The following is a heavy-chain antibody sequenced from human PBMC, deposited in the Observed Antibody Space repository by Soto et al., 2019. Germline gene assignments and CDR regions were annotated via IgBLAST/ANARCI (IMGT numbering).Heavy chain of an antibody. J-gene: IGHJ4*02. CDR1: GFTFSSYW. V-gene: IGHV3-7*01. CDR3: AREGYYDSSGYYDY. Sequence: VQLVESGGGLVQPGGSLRLSCAASGFTFSSYWMSWVRQAPGKGLEWVANIKQDGSEKYYVDSVKGRFTISRDNAKNSLYLQMNSLRAEDTAVYYCAREGYYDSSGYYDYWGQGTLVTVSS. D-gene: IGHD3-22*01. CDR2: IKQDGSEK.